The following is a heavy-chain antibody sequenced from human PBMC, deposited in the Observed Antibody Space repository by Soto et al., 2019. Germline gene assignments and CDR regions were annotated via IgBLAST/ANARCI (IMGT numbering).Heavy chain of an antibody. CDR3: AKQYDGSGYFFDL. V-gene: IGHV3-23*01. CDR2: ISYSGGST. CDR1: GFSFNSYA. J-gene: IGHJ4*02. Sequence: EVQLLESGGGLVQPGESLRLSCAASGFSFNSYAMTWVRQAPGKGLEWVSIISYSGGSTYYGDSVKGRFIISRDSSKKMVYLQMNGLRAEDTAVYYCAKQYDGSGYFFDLWGQGTLSPSPQ. D-gene: IGHD3-22*01.